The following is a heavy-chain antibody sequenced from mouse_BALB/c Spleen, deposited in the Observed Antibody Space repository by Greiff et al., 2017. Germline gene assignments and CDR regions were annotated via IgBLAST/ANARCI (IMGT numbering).Heavy chain of an antibody. Sequence: EVQGVESGGGLVQPGGSLKLSCAASGFTFSSYTMSWVRQTPEKRLEWVAYISNGGGSTYYPDTVKGRFTISRDNAKNTLYLQMSSLRSEDTAMYYCARRYYYGSSYDWYFDVWGAGTTVTVSS. D-gene: IGHD1-1*01. CDR3: ARRYYYGSSYDWYFDV. CDR2: ISNGGGST. J-gene: IGHJ1*01. CDR1: GFTFSSYT. V-gene: IGHV5-12-2*01.